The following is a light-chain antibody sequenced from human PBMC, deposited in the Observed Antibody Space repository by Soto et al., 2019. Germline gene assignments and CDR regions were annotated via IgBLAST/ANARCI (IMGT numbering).Light chain of an antibody. CDR1: RSNVGTYNL. J-gene: IGLJ1*01. CDR3: CSYEDGDTYV. V-gene: IGLV2-23*01. Sequence: QCVLTQPASVSGSPGQSITISCTATRSNVGTYNLVSWFQQLPGKAPKLIIYEATERPSGISFRFSGSKSGNTASLTISGLQAEDEADYYCCSYEDGDTYVFGTGTKVTVL. CDR2: EAT.